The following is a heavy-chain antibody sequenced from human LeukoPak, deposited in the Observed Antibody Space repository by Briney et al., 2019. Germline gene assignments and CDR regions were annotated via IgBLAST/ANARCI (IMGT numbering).Heavy chain of an antibody. J-gene: IGHJ4*02. CDR3: AKDLHIVATIGD. CDR2: IRYDGSNK. Sequence: GGSLRLSCAASGFTFSSYGMYWVRQAPGKGLEWVAFIRYDGSNKYYADSVKGRFTISRDNSKNTLYLQMNSLRAEDTAVYYCAKDLHIVATIGDWGQGTLVTVSS. V-gene: IGHV3-30*02. D-gene: IGHD5-12*01. CDR1: GFTFSSYG.